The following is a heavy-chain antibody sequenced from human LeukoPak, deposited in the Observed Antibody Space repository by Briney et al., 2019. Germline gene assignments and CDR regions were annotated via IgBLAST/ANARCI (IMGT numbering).Heavy chain of an antibody. CDR2: ISSSGSTI. D-gene: IGHD3-22*01. Sequence: GGSLRLSCAASGFTFSDYYMSWIRQAPGKGLEWVSYISSSGSTIYYADSVKGRFTISRDSAKNSLYLQMNSLRAEDTAVYYCARVYYDSSEYYFDYWGQGTQVTVSS. CDR3: ARVYYDSSEYYFDY. V-gene: IGHV3-11*01. J-gene: IGHJ4*02. CDR1: GFTFSDYY.